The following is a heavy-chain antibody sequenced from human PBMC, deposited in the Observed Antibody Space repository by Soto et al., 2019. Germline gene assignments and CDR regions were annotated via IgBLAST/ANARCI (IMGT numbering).Heavy chain of an antibody. CDR3: AVGGNTARGSKNFDY. D-gene: IGHD2-2*02. CDR2: IYPGDSDT. J-gene: IGHJ4*01. CDR1: GYSFTNYW. V-gene: IGHV5-51*01. Sequence: GESLKISCKGSGYSFTNYWIGWVRQMPGKGLEWMGIIYPGDSDTTYSPSFQGQVTISADKSISTAYLQWSSLKASDTAMYYCAVGGNTARGSKNFDYWGQGTPVNVSS.